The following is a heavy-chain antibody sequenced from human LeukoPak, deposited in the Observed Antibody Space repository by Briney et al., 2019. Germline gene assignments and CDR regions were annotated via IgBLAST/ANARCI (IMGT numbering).Heavy chain of an antibody. V-gene: IGHV1-24*01. J-gene: IGHJ3*02. CDR2: FDPEDGET. D-gene: IGHD1-14*01. CDR1: GYTLTELS. CDR3: ASGTTYVYAFDI. Sequence: ASVNVSCKVSGYTLTELSMHWVRQAPGKGLECMGGFDPEDGETIYAQKFQGRVTMTEDTSTDTAYMELSSLRSEDTAVYYCASGTTYVYAFDIWGQGTMVTVSS.